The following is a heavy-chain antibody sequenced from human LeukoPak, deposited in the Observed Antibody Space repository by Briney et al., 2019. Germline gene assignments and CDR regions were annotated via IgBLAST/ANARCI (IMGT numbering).Heavy chain of an antibody. J-gene: IGHJ4*02. Sequence: GGSLRLSCAASGFTLSSYAMSWVRQAPGKGLEWVSAVSGRDDSTYYADSVKGRFTISRDNSKNTLYLQMNSLRAEDTAVYYCAKWGDYDILTGYYDSDYWGQGTLVTVSS. V-gene: IGHV3-23*01. CDR2: VSGRDDST. D-gene: IGHD3-9*01. CDR3: AKWGDYDILTGYYDSDY. CDR1: GFTLSSYA.